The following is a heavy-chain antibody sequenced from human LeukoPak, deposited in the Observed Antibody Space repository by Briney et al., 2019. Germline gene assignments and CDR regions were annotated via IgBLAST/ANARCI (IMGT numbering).Heavy chain of an antibody. CDR2: TYYSGST. CDR3: AREQLGLPFDY. D-gene: IGHD5-12*01. Sequence: PSETLSLTCTVSGGSISSYYWSWIRQPPGKGLEWIGYTYYSGSTNYNPSLKSRVTISVDTSKNQFSLKLSSVTAADTAVYYCAREQLGLPFDYWGQGTLVTVSS. J-gene: IGHJ4*02. V-gene: IGHV4-59*01. CDR1: GGSISSYY.